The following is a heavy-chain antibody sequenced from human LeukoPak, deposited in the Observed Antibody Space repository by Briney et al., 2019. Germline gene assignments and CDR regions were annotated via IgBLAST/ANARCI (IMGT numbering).Heavy chain of an antibody. V-gene: IGHV1-2*02. J-gene: IGHJ6*03. CDR3: ARGRYSSSWYTYYYYYMDV. CDR2: INPNSGGT. Sequence: GASVKVSCKASGYTFTGYYMHWVRQAPGQGLEWMGWINPNSGGTNYAQKFQGRVTMTRDTSISTAYMELSSLRSEDTAVYYCARGRYSSSWYTYYYYYMDVWGKGTTVTISS. D-gene: IGHD6-13*01. CDR1: GYTFTGYY.